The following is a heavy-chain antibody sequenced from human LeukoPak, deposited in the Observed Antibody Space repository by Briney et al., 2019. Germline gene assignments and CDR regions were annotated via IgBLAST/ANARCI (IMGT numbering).Heavy chain of an antibody. Sequence: ASVKVSCKASGGTFSSYAISWVRQAPGQGLEWMGRIIPILGIANYAQKFQGRVTITADKSTSTAYMELSSLRSEDTAVYYCARDLTYDSSGYYHLLYFDYWGQGTLVTVSS. V-gene: IGHV1-69*04. J-gene: IGHJ4*02. CDR3: ARDLTYDSSGYYHLLYFDY. D-gene: IGHD3-22*01. CDR2: IIPILGIA. CDR1: GGTFSSYA.